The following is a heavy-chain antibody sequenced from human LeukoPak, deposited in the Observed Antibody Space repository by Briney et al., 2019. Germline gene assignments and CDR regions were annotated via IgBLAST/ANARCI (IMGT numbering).Heavy chain of an antibody. CDR2: ISSSSSYI. CDR1: GFTFSSYS. V-gene: IGHV3-21*01. J-gene: IGHJ5*02. CDR3: AREYGGNSEPNWFDP. Sequence: WGSLRLSCAASGFTFSSYSMNWVRQAPGKGLEWVSSISSSSSYIYYADSVRGRFTISRDNAKNSLYLQMNSLRAEDTAVYYCAREYGGNSEPNWFDPWGQGTLVTVSS. D-gene: IGHD4-23*01.